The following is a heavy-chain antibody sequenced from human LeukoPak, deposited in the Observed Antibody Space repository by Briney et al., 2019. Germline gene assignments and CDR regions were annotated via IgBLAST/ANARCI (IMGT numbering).Heavy chain of an antibody. CDR1: GGSISSGGYY. V-gene: IGHV4-31*03. D-gene: IGHD4-23*01. Sequence: SETLSLTCTVSGGSISSGGYYWTWIRQHPGKGLEWIGYIYYSGSTYYNPSLKSRVTISVDTSKNQFSLKLSSVTAADTAVYYCARDGADYGGNPVRYWYFDLWGRGTLVTVSS. CDR2: IYYSGST. CDR3: ARDGADYGGNPVRYWYFDL. J-gene: IGHJ2*01.